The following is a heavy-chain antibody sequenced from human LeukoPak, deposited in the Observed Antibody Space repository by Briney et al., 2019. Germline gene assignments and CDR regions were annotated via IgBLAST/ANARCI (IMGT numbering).Heavy chain of an antibody. CDR3: ASLSSPLAYCGGDCSNEGGDAFDI. CDR1: GFTFSSYG. D-gene: IGHD2-21*02. J-gene: IGHJ3*02. V-gene: IGHV3-30*03. CDR2: ISYDGSNK. Sequence: PGRSLRLSCAASGFTFSSYGMHWVRQAPGKGLEWVAVISYDGSNKYYADPVKGRFTISRDNSKNTLYLQMNSLRAEDTAVYYCASLSSPLAYCGGDCSNEGGDAFDIWGQGTMVTVSS.